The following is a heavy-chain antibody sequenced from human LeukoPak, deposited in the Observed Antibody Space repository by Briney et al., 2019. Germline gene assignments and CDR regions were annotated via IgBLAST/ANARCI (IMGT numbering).Heavy chain of an antibody. CDR3: ARDTITSSRFFDV. V-gene: IGHV3-74*01. J-gene: IGHJ2*01. CDR2: IIRDGSSI. CDR1: GFTLSSYW. D-gene: IGHD3-16*01. Sequence: GGSLRLSCAASGFTLSSYWMHWVRQAPGKGLVWVSRIIRDGSSINYADSVKGRFTISRDDAKNTLYLQMNSLRAEDTAVYYCARDTITSSRFFDVWDRGTLVTVSS.